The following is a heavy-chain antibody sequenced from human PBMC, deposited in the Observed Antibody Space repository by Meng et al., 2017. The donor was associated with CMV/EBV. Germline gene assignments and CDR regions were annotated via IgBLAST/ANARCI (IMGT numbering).Heavy chain of an antibody. D-gene: IGHD6-13*01. Sequence: ETLSLTCTVSGGSISSYYWSWIRQPPGKGLEWIGSIYYSGSTYYNPSLKSRVTISVDTSKNQFSLKLSSVTAADTAVYYCARHKQQLVRWGQGTLVTVSS. J-gene: IGHJ4*02. CDR1: GGSISSYY. CDR2: IYYSGST. V-gene: IGHV4-59*05. CDR3: ARHKQQLVR.